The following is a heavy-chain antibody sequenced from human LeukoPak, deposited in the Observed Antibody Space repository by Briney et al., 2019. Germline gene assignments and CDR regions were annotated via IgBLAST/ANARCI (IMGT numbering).Heavy chain of an antibody. D-gene: IGHD1-26*01. J-gene: IGHJ4*02. CDR1: GGPISSSSYY. V-gene: IGHV4-39*07. Sequence: TSETLSLTCTVSGGPISSSSYYWGWIRQPPGKGLEWIGSIYYSGSTYYNPSLKSRVTISVDTSKNQFSLKLSSVTAADTAVYYCARSWRGLIVGATSFFDYWGQGTLVTVSS. CDR2: IYYSGST. CDR3: ARSWRGLIVGATSFFDY.